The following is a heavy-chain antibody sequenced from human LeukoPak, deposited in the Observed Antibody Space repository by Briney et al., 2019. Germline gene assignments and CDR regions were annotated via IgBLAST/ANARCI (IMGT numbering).Heavy chain of an antibody. V-gene: IGHV4-59*01. Sequence: SETLSLTCTVSGGSISSYYWSWIRQPPGKGLEWIGYINYSGSTNYNPSLKSRVTISVDTSKNQFSLKLSSVTAADTAVYYCAREGYSSGWFVGTNWFEPWGQGTLLTVSS. CDR2: INYSGST. CDR3: AREGYSSGWFVGTNWFEP. J-gene: IGHJ5*02. CDR1: GGSISSYY. D-gene: IGHD6-19*01.